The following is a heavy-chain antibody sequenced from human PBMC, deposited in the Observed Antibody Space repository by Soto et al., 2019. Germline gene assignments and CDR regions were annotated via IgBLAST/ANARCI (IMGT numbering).Heavy chain of an antibody. V-gene: IGHV3-21*01. CDR1: GFTFSSYS. D-gene: IGHD6-13*01. J-gene: IGHJ5*02. CDR3: ARDEIPAAGTWFDP. CDR2: ISSSSSYI. Sequence: GGSLRLSCAASGFTFSSYSMNWVRQAPGKGLEWVSSISSSSSYIYYADSVKGRFTISRDNAKNSLYLQMNSLRAEDTAVYYCARDEIPAAGTWFDPWGQGTLVTVSS.